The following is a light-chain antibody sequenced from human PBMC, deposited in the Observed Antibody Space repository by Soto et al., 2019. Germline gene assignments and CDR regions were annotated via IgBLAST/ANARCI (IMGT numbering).Light chain of an antibody. CDR1: QTISTY. Sequence: DIQMTQFPSSLSASVGDRVIITCRASQTISTYLNWYQHKLGKAPKLLIYAASSLQSGVPSRFSGSGSGTDFTLTISSLQPEDFATYYCQQTYSTPKTFGQGTKVEIK. CDR2: AAS. V-gene: IGKV1-39*01. J-gene: IGKJ1*01. CDR3: QQTYSTPKT.